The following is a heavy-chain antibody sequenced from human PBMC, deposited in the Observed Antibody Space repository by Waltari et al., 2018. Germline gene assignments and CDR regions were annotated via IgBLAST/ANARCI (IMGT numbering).Heavy chain of an antibody. Sequence: EVQLVESGGGLVQPGGSLRLSCAASGFTFSSYWMSWVRQAPGKGLEWVANIKQDGSEKDYVDAVKGRFTISRDNAKNSLYLQMNSLRAEDTAVYYWARDRFQWLVGDAFDIWGQGTMVTVSS. D-gene: IGHD6-19*01. CDR2: IKQDGSEK. CDR3: ARDRFQWLVGDAFDI. J-gene: IGHJ3*02. V-gene: IGHV3-7*04. CDR1: GFTFSSYW.